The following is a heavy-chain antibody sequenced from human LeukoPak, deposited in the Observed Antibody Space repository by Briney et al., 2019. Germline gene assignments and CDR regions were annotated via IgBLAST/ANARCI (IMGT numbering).Heavy chain of an antibody. CDR2: IIPIFGTA. Sequence: ASVKVSCKASGGTFSSYAISWVRQAPGQGLEWMGGIIPIFGTANYAQKFQGRVTITADEPTSTAYMELSSLRSEDTAVYYCARDRGSSGWEPRYYYYYMDVWGKGTTVTVSS. CDR1: GGTFSSYA. D-gene: IGHD6-19*01. J-gene: IGHJ6*03. CDR3: ARDRGSSGWEPRYYYYYMDV. V-gene: IGHV1-69*13.